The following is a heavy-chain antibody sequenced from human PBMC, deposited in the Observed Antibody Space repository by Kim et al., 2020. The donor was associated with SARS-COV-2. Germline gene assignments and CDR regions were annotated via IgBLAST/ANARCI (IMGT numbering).Heavy chain of an antibody. CDR2: IKSKTDGGTT. Sequence: LSLTCAASGFTFSNAWMSWVRQAPGKGLEWVGRIKSKTDGGTTDYAAPVKGRFTISRDDSKNTLYLQMNSLKTEDTAVYYCTTGGVVVVAATCFDYWGQGTLVTVSS. CDR1: GFTFSNAW. J-gene: IGHJ4*02. V-gene: IGHV3-15*01. D-gene: IGHD2-15*01. CDR3: TTGGVVVVAATCFDY.